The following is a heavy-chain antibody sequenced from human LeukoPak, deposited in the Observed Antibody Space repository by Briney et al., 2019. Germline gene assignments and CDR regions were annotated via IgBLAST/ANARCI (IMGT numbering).Heavy chain of an antibody. J-gene: IGHJ4*02. Sequence: GGSLRLSCAASGFTFSDYYMSCIRQAPGKGLEWVSYISSSGSTIYYADSVKGRFAISRDNAKNSLYLQMNSLRAEDTAVYYCARDQDDYVWGSYQYDYWGQGTLVTVSS. CDR1: GFTFSDYY. CDR3: ARDQDDYVWGSYQYDY. V-gene: IGHV3-11*04. CDR2: ISSSGSTI. D-gene: IGHD3-16*02.